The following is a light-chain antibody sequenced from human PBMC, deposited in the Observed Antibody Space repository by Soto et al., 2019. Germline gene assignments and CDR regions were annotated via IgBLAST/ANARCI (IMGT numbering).Light chain of an antibody. CDR2: KAS. J-gene: IGKJ1*01. V-gene: IGKV1-5*03. Sequence: DIQMTQSPSTLSASVGDRVTITCRASQSLDSPLAWYQQKPGKAPKLLIYKASTLESGVPSRCSGSGSGTEFTLTIIDLQPDAFATYYCQRYNNYWTFGQGTKVEIK. CDR3: QRYNNYWT. CDR1: QSLDSP.